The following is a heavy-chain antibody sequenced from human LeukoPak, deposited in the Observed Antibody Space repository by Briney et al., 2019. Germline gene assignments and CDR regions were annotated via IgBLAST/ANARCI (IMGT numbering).Heavy chain of an antibody. J-gene: IGHJ3*02. CDR3: ARDHAAADAFDI. V-gene: IGHV1-2*02. Sequence: ASVRVSCKTSGYNFIYYYMHWVRQAPGQGLEWMGWINPNSGGTNYAQKFQGRVTMTRDTSISTAYMELSRLRSDDTAVYYCARDHAAADAFDIWGQGTMVTVSS. D-gene: IGHD6-13*01. CDR1: GYNFIYYY. CDR2: INPNSGGT.